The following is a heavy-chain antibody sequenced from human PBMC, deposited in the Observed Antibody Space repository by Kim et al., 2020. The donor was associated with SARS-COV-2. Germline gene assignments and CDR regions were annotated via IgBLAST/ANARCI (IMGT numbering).Heavy chain of an antibody. CDR3: ARENAGPYDY. CDR2: ST. D-gene: IGHD6-13*01. V-gene: IGHV4-59*01. J-gene: IGHJ4*02. Sequence: STNDNPSLKSRVTISVDTSKNQFSLKLSSVTAADTAVYYCARENAGPYDYWGQGTLVTVSS.